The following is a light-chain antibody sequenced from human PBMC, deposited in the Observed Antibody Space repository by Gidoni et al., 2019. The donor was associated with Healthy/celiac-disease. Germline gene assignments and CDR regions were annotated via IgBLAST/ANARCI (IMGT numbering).Light chain of an antibody. J-gene: IGKJ1*01. CDR3: RQVLQTRT. CDR2: LGS. Sequence: DIVITQSPLSLPVTPGEPASISCRSSQSLLHSNGYNYLDWYLQKPGQSPQLLIYLGSNRASGVPDRFSGSGSGTDFTLKISRVEAEDVGVYDCRQVLQTRTFGQGTKVEIK. V-gene: IGKV2-28*01. CDR1: QSLLHSNGYNY.